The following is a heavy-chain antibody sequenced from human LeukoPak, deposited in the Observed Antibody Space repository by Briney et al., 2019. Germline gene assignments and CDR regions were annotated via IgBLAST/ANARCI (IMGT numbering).Heavy chain of an antibody. Sequence: GGSLRLSCAASGFIFSPYTMNGVRQAPGKGLEWVSSISSDITYIFYADTVKGRFTVSRDNAKNSLYLQMSSLRAEDTAVYYCARDRGYYFDYWGQGILVTVSS. J-gene: IGHJ4*02. CDR3: ARDRGYYFDY. V-gene: IGHV3-21*06. CDR2: ISSDITYI. D-gene: IGHD5-24*01. CDR1: GFIFSPYT.